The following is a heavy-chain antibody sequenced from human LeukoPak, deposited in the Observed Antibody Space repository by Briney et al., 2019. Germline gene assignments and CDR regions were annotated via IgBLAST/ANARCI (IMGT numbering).Heavy chain of an antibody. V-gene: IGHV3-23*01. CDR1: GFTFTNYA. CDR3: ARHDSYIPY. Sequence: GGSLRLSCAASGFTFTNYAMSWVRQAPGKGLEWVSGISDIEKIPYYSDSVKGRFTISRDNSKKTVYLQMNNLRAEDTAVYFCARHDSYIPYWGQGIPVTVSS. J-gene: IGHJ4*02. CDR2: ISDIEKIP. D-gene: IGHD3-10*01.